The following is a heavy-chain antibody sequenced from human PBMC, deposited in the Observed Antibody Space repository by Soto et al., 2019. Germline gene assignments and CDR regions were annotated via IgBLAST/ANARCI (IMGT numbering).Heavy chain of an antibody. CDR3: AKEGRSGISCSSTSCRPNGMDV. Sequence: VKVSCKAAGGTFSIYAISWVRQAPGQGLEWMGGIIPIFGTANYAQKSQGRVTITADESTSTAYKELSSLRSEDTAVYYCAKEGRSGISCSSTSCRPNGMDVWGQGTTVAVSS. V-gene: IGHV1-69*01. D-gene: IGHD2-2*01. CDR2: IIPIFGTA. J-gene: IGHJ6*02. CDR1: GGTFSIYA.